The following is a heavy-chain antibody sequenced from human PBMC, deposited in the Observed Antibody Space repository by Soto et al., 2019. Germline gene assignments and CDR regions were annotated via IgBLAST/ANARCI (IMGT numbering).Heavy chain of an antibody. Sequence: QVQLVQSGAEVKKPGASVKVSCKASGYTFTSYGISWVRQAPGQGLEWMGWISAYNGNTNYAQKLQGRVTMTTDTSTSTAYMELRSLRSDDTAVYYCARGATYYYDSSGSRYYYYYYGMDVWGQGTTVTVSS. CDR3: ARGATYYYDSSGSRYYYYYYGMDV. J-gene: IGHJ6*02. CDR1: GYTFTSYG. V-gene: IGHV1-18*01. CDR2: ISAYNGNT. D-gene: IGHD3-22*01.